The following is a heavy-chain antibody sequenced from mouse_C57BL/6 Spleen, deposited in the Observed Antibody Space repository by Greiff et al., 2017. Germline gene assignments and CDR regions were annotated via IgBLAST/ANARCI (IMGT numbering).Heavy chain of an antibody. Sequence: QVHVKQPGAELVKPGASVKLSCKASGYTFTSYWMHWVKQRPGQGLEWIGMIHPNSGSTNYNEKFKSKATLTVDKSSSTAYMQLSSLTSEDSAVYYCARSDGYYVGAMDYWGQGTSVTVSS. CDR2: IHPNSGST. V-gene: IGHV1-64*01. CDR1: GYTFTSYW. J-gene: IGHJ4*01. CDR3: ARSDGYYVGAMDY. D-gene: IGHD2-3*01.